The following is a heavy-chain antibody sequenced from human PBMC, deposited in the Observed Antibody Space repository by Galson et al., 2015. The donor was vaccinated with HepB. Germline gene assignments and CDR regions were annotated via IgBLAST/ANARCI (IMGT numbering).Heavy chain of an antibody. J-gene: IGHJ1*01. D-gene: IGHD3-16*02. V-gene: IGHV3-30*04. Sequence: SLRLSCATSGFTFSRYTMHWVRRAPGRGMEWVAVISQDGSITHHADSVRGRFTISRDNSKNTVYLQMNSLTAGDTGVYYCASGPTRYTGWYRGLHKFFQQWGQGTLVTVSS. CDR3: ASGPTRYTGWYRGLHKFFQQ. CDR1: GFTFSRYT. CDR2: ISQDGSIT.